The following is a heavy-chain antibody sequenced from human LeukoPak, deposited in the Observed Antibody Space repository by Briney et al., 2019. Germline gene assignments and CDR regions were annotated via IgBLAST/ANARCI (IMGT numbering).Heavy chain of an antibody. D-gene: IGHD3-22*01. J-gene: IGHJ5*02. CDR2: IIPIFGIA. V-gene: IGHV1-69*04. CDR3: ARSSTYDSSGYYYWFDP. Sequence: ASVQVSCKASGGTFSSYAISWVRQAPGQGLEWMGRIIPIFGIANYAQKFQGKVTITADKSTSTAYMELSSLRSEDTAVYYCARSSTYDSSGYYYWFDPWGQGTLVTVSS. CDR1: GGTFSSYA.